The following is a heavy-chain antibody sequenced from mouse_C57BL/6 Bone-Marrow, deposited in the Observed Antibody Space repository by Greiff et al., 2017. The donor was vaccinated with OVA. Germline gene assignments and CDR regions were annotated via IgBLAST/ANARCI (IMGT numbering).Heavy chain of an antibody. V-gene: IGHV1-80*01. CDR1: GYAFSSYW. D-gene: IGHD2-4*01. Sequence: QVQLQQSGAELVKPGASVKISCKASGYAFSSYWMNWVKQRPGKGLEWIGQIYPGDGDTNYNGKFKGKATLTADKSSSTAYMQLSSLTSEDSAVYFCASIYYDYDGPFAYWGQGTLVTVSA. CDR2: IYPGDGDT. J-gene: IGHJ3*01. CDR3: ASIYYDYDGPFAY.